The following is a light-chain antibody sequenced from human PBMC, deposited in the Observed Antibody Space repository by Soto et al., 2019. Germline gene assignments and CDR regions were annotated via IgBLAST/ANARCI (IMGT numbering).Light chain of an antibody. Sequence: EIVLTQSPGTLSLSPGARASLSCRASQSVDSNYLAWYQHKPGQAPRLLIYGASTRATGIPARFSGSGSGTEFTLTISSLQSEDFAVYYCQQYNNWPRTFGQGTKVDI. CDR3: QQYNNWPRT. V-gene: IGKV3-15*01. J-gene: IGKJ1*01. CDR1: QSVDSNY. CDR2: GAS.